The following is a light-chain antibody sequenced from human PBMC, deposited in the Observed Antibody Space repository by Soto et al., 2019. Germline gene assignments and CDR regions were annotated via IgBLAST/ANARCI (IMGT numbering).Light chain of an antibody. CDR3: QQYNNWLIT. J-gene: IGKJ5*01. V-gene: IGKV3-15*01. CDR2: GAS. Sequence: EIVMTQSPATLSVSPGERATLSCRASQSVSSNLAWYQQKPGQAPRLLIYGASTRATGIPARFSGSGSGTEFTLTISSLQSVDFAVYYCQQYNNWLITFGQGTRLEI. CDR1: QSVSSN.